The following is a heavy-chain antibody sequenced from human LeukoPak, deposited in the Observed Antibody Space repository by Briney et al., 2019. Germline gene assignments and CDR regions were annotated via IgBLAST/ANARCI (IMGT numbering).Heavy chain of an antibody. J-gene: IGHJ4*02. D-gene: IGHD3-9*01. CDR2: INHNGST. CDR3: ARTRYYDILTGYSIFDY. Sequence: SETLSLTCTVSGGSISSYYWSWIRQPPGKGLEWIGEINHNGSTNYNPSLKSRVTISVDTSKNQFSLKLSSVTAADTAVYYCARTRYYDILTGYSIFDYWGQGTLVTVSS. V-gene: IGHV4-34*01. CDR1: GGSISSYY.